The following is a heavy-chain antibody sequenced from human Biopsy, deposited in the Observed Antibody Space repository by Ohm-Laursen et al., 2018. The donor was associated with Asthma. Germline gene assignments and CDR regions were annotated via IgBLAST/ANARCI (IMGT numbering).Heavy chain of an antibody. V-gene: IGHV3-74*01. D-gene: IGHD1-1*01. J-gene: IGHJ4*02. CDR1: GFTFRGYW. CDR2: INTDGRTT. Sequence: SLRLSCAALGFTFRGYWMHWVRQAPGKGLVWVSRINTDGRTTSYADSVKGRFTISRDNAKLYLQMNSLRDEDTAVYYCTRGGLEPFDYWGQGTLVTVSS. CDR3: TRGGLEPFDY.